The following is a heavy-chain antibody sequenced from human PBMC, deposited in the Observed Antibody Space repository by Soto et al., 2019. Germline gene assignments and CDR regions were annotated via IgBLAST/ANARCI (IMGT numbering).Heavy chain of an antibody. V-gene: IGHV1-46*01. Sequence: GASVKVSCKASGYTFTSYYMHWVRQAPGQGLEWMGKNNPSGGSTSYAQKFQGRVTMTRDTSTSTVYMELSSLRSEDTAVYYCARVLSPDSSGYDYYFDYWGQGTLVTVSS. D-gene: IGHD3-22*01. J-gene: IGHJ4*02. CDR1: GYTFTSYY. CDR2: NNPSGGST. CDR3: ARVLSPDSSGYDYYFDY.